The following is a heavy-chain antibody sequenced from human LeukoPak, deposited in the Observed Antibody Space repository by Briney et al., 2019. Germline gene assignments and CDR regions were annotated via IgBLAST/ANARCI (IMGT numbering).Heavy chain of an antibody. V-gene: IGHV3-30*02. Sequence: AGGSLGLSCATSEFSFSSYGMHWARQAPGKGLEWVAFEQKDGSYKKYADSVKGRFTISRDNSKNTLYLQMNSLRVEDTAVYYCANIPNSFGPDYWGQGSLVTVSS. CDR3: ANIPNSFGPDY. CDR2: EQKDGSYK. J-gene: IGHJ4*02. D-gene: IGHD3-16*01. CDR1: EFSFSSYG.